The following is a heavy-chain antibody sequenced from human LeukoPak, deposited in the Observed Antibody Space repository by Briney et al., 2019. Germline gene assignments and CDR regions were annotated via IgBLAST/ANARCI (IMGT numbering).Heavy chain of an antibody. CDR2: IYYSGST. D-gene: IGHD3-3*01. CDR1: GGSISSSSYY. Sequence: KPSETLSLTCTVSGGSISSSSYYWGWIRQPPGKGLEWIGSIYYSGSTYYNPSLKSRFTISVDTSKNQFSLKLSSVTAADTAVYYCARHEYYDFWSGDSYYFDYWGQGTLVTVSS. V-gene: IGHV4-39*01. J-gene: IGHJ4*02. CDR3: ARHEYYDFWSGDSYYFDY.